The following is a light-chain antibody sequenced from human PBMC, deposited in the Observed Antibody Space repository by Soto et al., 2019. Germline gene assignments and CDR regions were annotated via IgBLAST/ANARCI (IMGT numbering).Light chain of an antibody. V-gene: IGKV1-33*01. Sequence: DIQMTQSPSSLSASVGDRVTITCQASQDISNYLNWYQQKPEKAPKLLIYDASNLETGVPSRFSGRGSGTDFTITISSLQPEDIAIYYCQQYDNPPITFGQWTRRAIK. J-gene: IGKJ5*01. CDR1: QDISNY. CDR3: QQYDNPPIT. CDR2: DAS.